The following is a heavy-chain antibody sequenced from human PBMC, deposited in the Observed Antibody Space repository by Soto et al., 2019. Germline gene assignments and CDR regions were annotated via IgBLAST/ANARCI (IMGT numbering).Heavy chain of an antibody. J-gene: IGHJ6*02. Sequence: ASVKVSCKASGYTFTSYGISWVRQAPGQGLEWMGWISAYNGNTNYARKLQGRVTMTTDTSTSTAYMELRSLRSDDTAVYYCARVPGRDDFWSGYFTYYYYYYGMDVWGQGTTVTVSS. CDR3: ARVPGRDDFWSGYFTYYYYYYGMDV. D-gene: IGHD3-3*01. CDR2: ISAYNGNT. V-gene: IGHV1-18*01. CDR1: GYTFTSYG.